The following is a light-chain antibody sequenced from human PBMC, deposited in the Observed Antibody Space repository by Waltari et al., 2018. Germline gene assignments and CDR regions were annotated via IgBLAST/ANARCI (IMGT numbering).Light chain of an antibody. V-gene: IGKV3-15*01. J-gene: IGKJ4*01. CDR3: QQYNNLPVT. CDR2: GAS. CDR1: QSLGTN. Sequence: EIVMTQSPVTLSVSPGERATLSCRASQSLGTNLAWYQQKPGQAPRLLIYGASTRATGIPARFSGSGAGTEFTLTINSLQSEDFAIYYCQQYNNLPVTFGGGTKVEIK.